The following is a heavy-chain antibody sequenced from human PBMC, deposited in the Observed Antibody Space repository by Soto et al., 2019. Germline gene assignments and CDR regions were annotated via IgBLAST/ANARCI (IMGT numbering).Heavy chain of an antibody. Sequence: EVRLLESGGGLVQPGGSLRLSCEASGFPFDTSAMIWVRQAPGKGPEWLSLISGGGDLAYYAESVKGRFTSSRDNSKNSLYLQLTFLIVDDMAVYYCAKYSGDFPVYNGLNVWGQGTTFTVSS. CDR3: AKYSGDFPVYNGLNV. J-gene: IGHJ6*02. CDR1: GFPFDTSA. D-gene: IGHD1-26*01. V-gene: IGHV3-23*01. CDR2: ISGGGDLA.